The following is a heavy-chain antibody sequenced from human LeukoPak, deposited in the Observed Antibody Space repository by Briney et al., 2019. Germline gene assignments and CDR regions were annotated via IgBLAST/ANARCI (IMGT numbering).Heavy chain of an antibody. J-gene: IGHJ6*02. V-gene: IGHV5-51*01. CDR3: ARHRGSTVPTFYGMDV. CDR2: IYPGYSDT. D-gene: IGHD3-10*01. CDR1: GYDFITYW. Sequence: GESLKISCQGSGYDFITYWIAWVRQMPGEGLEWMGIIYPGYSDTRYSPSFQGRVTISADKSISTAYLQWSRLKASDTAMYYCARHRGSTVPTFYGMDVWGQGTTVTVSS.